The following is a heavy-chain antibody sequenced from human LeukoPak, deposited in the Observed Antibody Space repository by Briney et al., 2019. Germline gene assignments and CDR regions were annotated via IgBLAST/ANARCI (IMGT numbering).Heavy chain of an antibody. J-gene: IGHJ4*02. Sequence: GGSLRLSCAASRFSFSSYGMHWVRQAPGKGLEWVAYLQYDRTNVQYADSVKGRFTISRDNAKNSLYLQMNSLRAEDTAVYYCAREDRGSGWYYYFDYWGQGTLVTVSS. CDR1: RFSFSSYG. CDR2: LQYDRTNV. CDR3: AREDRGSGWYYYFDY. D-gene: IGHD6-19*01. V-gene: IGHV3-30*02.